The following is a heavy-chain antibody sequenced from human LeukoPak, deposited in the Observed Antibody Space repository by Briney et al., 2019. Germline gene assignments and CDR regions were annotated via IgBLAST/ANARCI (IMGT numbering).Heavy chain of an antibody. CDR1: GGSISSYY. D-gene: IGHD3-16*01. CDR2: IYYSGST. Sequence: SETLSLTCTVSGGSISSYYWSWIRQPPGKGLEWIGYIYYSGSTYYNPSLKSRVTISVDTSKNQFSLKLSSVTAADTAVYYCARDYSRYLGGGFDYWGQGTLVTVSS. CDR3: ARDYSRYLGGGFDY. V-gene: IGHV4-59*01. J-gene: IGHJ4*02.